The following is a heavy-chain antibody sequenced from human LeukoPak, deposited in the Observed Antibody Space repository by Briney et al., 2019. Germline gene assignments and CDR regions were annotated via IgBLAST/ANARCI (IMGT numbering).Heavy chain of an antibody. V-gene: IGHV3-21*01. Sequence: GSLRLSCAASGFPFSSYSMNWVRQAPGKGLEGVSSISSSSSYIYYADSVKGRFTISRDNAKNSPYLQMNSLRAEDTAVYYCARDGATNYYYYYMDVWGKGTTVTVSS. CDR2: ISSSSSYI. D-gene: IGHD3-16*01. J-gene: IGHJ6*03. CDR3: ARDGATNYYYYYMDV. CDR1: GFPFSSYS.